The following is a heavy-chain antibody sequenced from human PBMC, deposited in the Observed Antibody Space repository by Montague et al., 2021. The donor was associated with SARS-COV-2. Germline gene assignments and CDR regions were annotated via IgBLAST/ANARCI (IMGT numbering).Heavy chain of an antibody. CDR1: GFTFRSYW. D-gene: IGHD3-10*01. J-gene: IGHJ4*02. CDR3: VRPLWFGDSDYFFDS. CDR2: IKPDGTST. V-gene: IGHV3-74*01. Sequence: SLRLSCAASGFTFRSYWMHWVRQVPGRGPIWVSRIKPDGTSTNYAASVKGRFTISRDNAKNTLSLQLNNLRAEDTAVYHCVRPLWFGDSDYFFDSWGQGTLVTVSS.